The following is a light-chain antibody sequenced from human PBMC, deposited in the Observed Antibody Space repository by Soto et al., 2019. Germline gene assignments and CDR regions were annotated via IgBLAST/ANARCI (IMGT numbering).Light chain of an antibody. Sequence: QPLLTLPRSVSRSPGPSVTTSCTRANSDVGGLHSVSWYQHRPGTAPKFMIFDVTNRPSGVPDRFSGSKSDNTASLTISALHPDDEADYYCCSYAGRHVFVFGTGTKVTVL. CDR2: DVT. J-gene: IGLJ1*01. CDR3: CSYAGRHVFV. V-gene: IGLV2-11*01. CDR1: NSDVGGLHS.